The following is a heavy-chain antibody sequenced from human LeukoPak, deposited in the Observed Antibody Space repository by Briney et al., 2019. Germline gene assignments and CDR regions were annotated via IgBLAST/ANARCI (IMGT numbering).Heavy chain of an antibody. V-gene: IGHV3-33*08. J-gene: IGHJ4*02. CDR3: ARELSPVVKYYFEY. D-gene: IGHD3-22*01. Sequence: GGSLTLSCVASGFTFSSYWMSWVRQAPGKGLEWVAVIWYDGSNKYYADSVKGRFTISRDNSKNTLYLQMNSLRAEDTALYYCARELSPVVKYYFEYWGQGTLVTVSP. CDR2: IWYDGSNK. CDR1: GFTFSSYW.